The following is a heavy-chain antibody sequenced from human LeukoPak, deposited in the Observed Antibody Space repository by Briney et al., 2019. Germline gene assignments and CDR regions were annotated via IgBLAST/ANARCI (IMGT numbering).Heavy chain of an antibody. J-gene: IGHJ3*02. CDR3: AKDSVLVEVRAPRSAFDI. CDR2: ISGSGGST. D-gene: IGHD3-10*01. Sequence: GGSLRLSCAASGFTFSSYAMSWVRQAPGKGLEWVSAISGSGGSTYYADSVKGRFTISRDNSKNTLYLQMNSLRAEDTAVYYCAKDSVLVEVRAPRSAFDIWGQGTMVTVSS. CDR1: GFTFSSYA. V-gene: IGHV3-23*01.